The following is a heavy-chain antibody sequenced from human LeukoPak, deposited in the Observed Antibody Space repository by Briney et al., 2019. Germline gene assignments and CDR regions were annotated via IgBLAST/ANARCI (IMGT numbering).Heavy chain of an antibody. CDR2: INHSGST. V-gene: IGHV4-34*01. J-gene: IGHJ4*02. Sequence: PSETLSLTCAVYGGSFSGYYWSWIRQPPGKGLEWIGEINHSGSTNYNPSLKSRVTISVDTSKNQFSLKLSSVTAADTAVYYCARNRRSSWYPRPSLPLDYWGQGTLVTVSS. D-gene: IGHD6-13*01. CDR1: GGSFSGYY. CDR3: ARNRRSSWYPRPSLPLDY.